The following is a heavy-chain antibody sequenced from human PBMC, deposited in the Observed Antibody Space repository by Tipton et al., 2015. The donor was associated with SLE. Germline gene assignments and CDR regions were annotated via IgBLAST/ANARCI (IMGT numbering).Heavy chain of an antibody. Sequence: SLRLSCAASGFTFSSYWMSWVRQAPGKGLEWVANIKQDGGEKYYVDSVKGRFTISRDNAKNSLFLQMNSLRAEDTAVYYCARDSKWEPRNYWGQGTLVTVSS. CDR2: IKQDGGEK. V-gene: IGHV3-7*01. CDR3: ARDSKWEPRNY. J-gene: IGHJ4*02. D-gene: IGHD1-26*01. CDR1: GFTFSSYW.